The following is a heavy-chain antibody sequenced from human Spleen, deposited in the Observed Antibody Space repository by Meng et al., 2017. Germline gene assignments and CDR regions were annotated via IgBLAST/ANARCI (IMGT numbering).Heavy chain of an antibody. Sequence: VGLQESGPELVKPSGTLSLTCAVYGGSLSGYYWSWIRQPPGKGLEWIGDVHHRGSTNYNPSLKSRVTISVDTSKNQFSLNLSSVTAADTAVYYCARLYNSRWNAAEYFQHWGQGTLVTVSS. CDR3: ARLYNSRWNAAEYFQH. J-gene: IGHJ1*01. CDR2: VHHRGST. D-gene: IGHD6-13*01. CDR1: GGSLSGYY. V-gene: IGHV4-34*10.